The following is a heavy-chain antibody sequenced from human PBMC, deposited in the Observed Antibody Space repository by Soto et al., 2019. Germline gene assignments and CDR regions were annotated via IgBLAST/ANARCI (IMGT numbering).Heavy chain of an antibody. D-gene: IGHD3-10*01. V-gene: IGHV3-7*01. J-gene: IGHJ3*02. CDR2: IKQDGSEK. CDR1: GFTFSSYW. CDR3: ARVDALMWFGELRLDAFDI. Sequence: SLRLSCAASGFTFSSYWMSWVRQAPGKGLEWVANIKQDGSEKYYVDSVKGRFTISRDNAKNSLYLQMNSLRAEDTAVYYCARVDALMWFGELRLDAFDIWGQGTMVTVSS.